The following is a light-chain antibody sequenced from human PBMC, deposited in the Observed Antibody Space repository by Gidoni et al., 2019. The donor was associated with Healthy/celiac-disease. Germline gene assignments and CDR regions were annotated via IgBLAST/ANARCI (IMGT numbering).Light chain of an antibody. J-gene: IGLJ2*01. Sequence: QSVLTQPPSVSGAPRQRVTISCTGSSSNIGAGYDVHWYQQLPGTAPKLLTYANSNRPSGVPDRFSGSKSGTSASLAITGLQAEDEADYYCQSYDSSLSGVVFGGGTKLTVL. V-gene: IGLV1-40*01. CDR2: ANS. CDR1: SSNIGAGYD. CDR3: QSYDSSLSGVV.